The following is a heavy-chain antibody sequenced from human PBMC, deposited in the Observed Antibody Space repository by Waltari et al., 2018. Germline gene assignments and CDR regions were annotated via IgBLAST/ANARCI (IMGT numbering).Heavy chain of an antibody. Sequence: QLQLQESGPGLVKPSGTLSLRCAVSGDSVSSTYWWSWVRKSPQKGLEWVGQVHGSGRSNYSPSFASRVTVSLDTSNNQFSLKVSAATAADTAVYYCARDRGRGLYLDTWGPGTLVTVSP. CDR1: GDSVSSTYW. CDR3: ARDRGRGLYLDT. D-gene: IGHD2-15*01. V-gene: IGHV4-4*02. CDR2: VHGSGRS. J-gene: IGHJ4*02.